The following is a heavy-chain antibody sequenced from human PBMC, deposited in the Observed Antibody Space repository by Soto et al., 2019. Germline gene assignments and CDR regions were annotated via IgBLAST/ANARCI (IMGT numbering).Heavy chain of an antibody. V-gene: IGHV4-4*07. D-gene: IGHD3-10*01. CDR3: ARSLESSGSFNWFDP. Sequence: QVQLQESGPGLVEPSETLSLTCTVSGDSISSYYWSWIRQPAGKGLEWIGRIHSSGNTNYNPSLKGRGTMSVATSKTHCSVSLSSLTAADRAVYYCARSLESSGSFNWFDPWGQGTLVTVSS. J-gene: IGHJ5*02. CDR2: IHSSGNT. CDR1: GDSISSYY.